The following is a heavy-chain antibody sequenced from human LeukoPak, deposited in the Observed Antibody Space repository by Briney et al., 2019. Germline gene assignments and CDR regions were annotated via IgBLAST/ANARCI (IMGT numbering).Heavy chain of an antibody. V-gene: IGHV1-69*02. CDR2: IIPILGIA. J-gene: IGHJ5*02. Sequence: ASVKVSCKASGGTFSSYTISWVRQAPGQGLEWVERIIPILGIANYAQKFQGRVTITADKSTSTAYMELSSLRSEDTAVYYCARSPGYGSSWFDPWGQGTLVTVSS. CDR1: GGTFSSYT. CDR3: ARSPGYGSSWFDP. D-gene: IGHD5-12*01.